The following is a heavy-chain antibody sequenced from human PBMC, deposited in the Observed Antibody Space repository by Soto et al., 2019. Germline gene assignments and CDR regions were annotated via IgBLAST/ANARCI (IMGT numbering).Heavy chain of an antibody. Sequence: PGGSLRLSCAASGFTFSSYSMNWVRQAPGKGLEWVSSISSSSSYIYYADSVKGRFTISRDNAKNSLYLQMNSLRAEDTAVYYCARRVPITVFGVAKTYYYYMDVWGKGTTVTVSS. V-gene: IGHV3-21*01. J-gene: IGHJ6*03. CDR2: ISSSSSYI. CDR1: GFTFSSYS. CDR3: ARRVPITVFGVAKTYYYYMDV. D-gene: IGHD3-3*01.